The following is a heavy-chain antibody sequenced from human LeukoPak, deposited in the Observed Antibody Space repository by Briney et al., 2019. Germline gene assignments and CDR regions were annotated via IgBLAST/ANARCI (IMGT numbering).Heavy chain of an antibody. CDR1: GYTFTGYY. CDR2: INPNSGGT. J-gene: IGHJ4*02. V-gene: IGHV1-2*02. D-gene: IGHD3-10*01. CDR3: ARLGLRYYGSGSYNFDY. Sequence: EASAKVSCKASGYTFTGYYMHWVRQAPGQGLEWMGWINPNSGGTNYAQKFQGRVTMTRDTSISTAYMELSRLRSDDTAVYYCARLGLRYYGSGSYNFDYWGQGTLVTVSS.